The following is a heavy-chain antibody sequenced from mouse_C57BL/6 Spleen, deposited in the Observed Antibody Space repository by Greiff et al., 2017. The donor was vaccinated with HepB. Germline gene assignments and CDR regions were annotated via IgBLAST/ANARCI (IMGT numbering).Heavy chain of an antibody. CDR2: ISNGGGST. CDR3: ARGPPSHFDY. J-gene: IGHJ2*01. V-gene: IGHV5-12*01. CDR1: GFTFSDYY. Sequence: DVKLVESGGGLVQPGGSLKLSCAASGFTFSDYYMYWVRQTPEKRLEWVAYISNGGGSTYYPDTVKGRFTISRDNAKNTLYLQMSRLKSEDTAMYYCARGPPSHFDYWGQGTTLTVSS.